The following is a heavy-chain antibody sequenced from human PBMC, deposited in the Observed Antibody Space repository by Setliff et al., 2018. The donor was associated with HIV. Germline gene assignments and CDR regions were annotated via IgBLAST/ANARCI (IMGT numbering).Heavy chain of an antibody. V-gene: IGHV4-34*01. CDR3: ARGSRQLTIFGVVFKTNYYFMDV. CDR2: INHDRTT. Sequence: TLSLTCAVYGGSFSGYYWSRIRQPPGKGLEWIGEINHDRTTNYNPSLKSRVTISVDTSKNQFSLTLNSVTAADTAVYYCARGSRQLTIFGVVFKTNYYFMDVWGKGTAVTVSS. D-gene: IGHD3-3*01. J-gene: IGHJ6*03. CDR1: GGSFSGYY.